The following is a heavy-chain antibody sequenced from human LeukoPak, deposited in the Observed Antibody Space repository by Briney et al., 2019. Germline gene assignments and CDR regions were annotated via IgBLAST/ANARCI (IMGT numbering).Heavy chain of an antibody. CDR3: AKGVSTIFGVVKLLAY. V-gene: IGHV3-23*01. J-gene: IGHJ4*02. CDR1: GFTFNNYA. D-gene: IGHD3-3*01. Sequence: PGGSLRLSCAASGFTFNNYAMNWVRQPPGKGLEWVSAISGSGATTFYADSVKGRFTISRDNSKNTLYVQVNTLRAEDTAVYYCAKGVSTIFGVVKLLAYWGQGTLVTVSS. CDR2: ISGSGATT.